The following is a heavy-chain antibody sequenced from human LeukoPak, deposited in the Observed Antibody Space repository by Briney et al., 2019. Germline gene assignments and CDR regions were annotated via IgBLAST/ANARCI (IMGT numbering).Heavy chain of an antibody. CDR3: ARGSRYDILTGYYNNAFDI. D-gene: IGHD3-9*01. J-gene: IGHJ3*02. CDR1: GFTFDDYG. CDR2: INWNGGST. Sequence: PGGSLRLSCAASGFTFDDYGMSWVRQAPGKGLEWVSGINWNGGSTGYADSVKGRFTISRDNAKNSLYLQMNSLRAEDTALYYCARGSRYDILTGYYNNAFDIWGQGTMVTVS. V-gene: IGHV3-20*04.